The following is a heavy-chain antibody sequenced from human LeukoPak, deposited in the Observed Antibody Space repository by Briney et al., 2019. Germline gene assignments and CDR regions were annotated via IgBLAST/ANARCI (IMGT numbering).Heavy chain of an antibody. J-gene: IGHJ4*02. CDR1: GYTFTSYD. V-gene: IGHV1-2*02. Sequence: ASVKVSCKASGYTFTSYDINWVRQATGQGLEWMGWMNPNSGGTNYAQKFQGRVTMTRDTSISTAYMELSRLRSDDTAVYYCARLGSESSDYWGQGTLVTVSS. D-gene: IGHD2/OR15-2a*01. CDR3: ARLGSESSDY. CDR2: MNPNSGGT.